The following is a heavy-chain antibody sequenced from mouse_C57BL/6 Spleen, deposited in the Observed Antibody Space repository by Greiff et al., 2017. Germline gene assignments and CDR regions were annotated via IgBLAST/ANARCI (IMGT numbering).Heavy chain of an antibody. CDR1: GYTFTSYW. D-gene: IGHD1-1*01. V-gene: IGHV1-55*01. J-gene: IGHJ2*01. CDR3: ARMGGYGSSPYYFDY. Sequence: VQLQQPGAELVKPGASVKMSCKASGYTFTSYWITWVKQRPGQGLEWIGDIYPGSGSTTYNEKFKSKATLTVDTSSSTAYRQLSSLTSEDSAVYYCARMGGYGSSPYYFDYWGQGTTLTVSS. CDR2: IYPGSGST.